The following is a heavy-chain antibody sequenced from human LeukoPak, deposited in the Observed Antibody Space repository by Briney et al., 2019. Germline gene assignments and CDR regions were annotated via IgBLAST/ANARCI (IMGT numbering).Heavy chain of an antibody. J-gene: IGHJ4*02. CDR2: IWYDGSNK. CDR3: ARSYDFWSGYPKGEDFDY. D-gene: IGHD3-3*01. V-gene: IGHV3-33*08. Sequence: GGSLRLSCAASGFTFSSYGMHWVRQAPGKGLEWVAVIWYDGSNKYYADSVKGRFTISRDNSKNTLYLQMNSLRAEDTAVYYCARSYDFWSGYPKGEDFDYWGQGTLVTVSS. CDR1: GFTFSSYG.